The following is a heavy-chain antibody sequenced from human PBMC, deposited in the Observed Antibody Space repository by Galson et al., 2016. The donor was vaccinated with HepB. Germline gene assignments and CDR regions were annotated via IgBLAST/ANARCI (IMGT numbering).Heavy chain of an antibody. D-gene: IGHD5-18*01. V-gene: IGHV1-69*04. CDR3: ARDSGTIPLGYSYGTLWGY. CDR2: IIPILGIA. Sequence: SVKVSCKASGGTFSCYAISWVRQAPGQGLEWMGRIIPILGIANYAQKFQGRVTITADKSASTAYMVLSSLRSEDTAVYYCARDSGTIPLGYSYGTLWGYWGQGTLVTVSS. CDR1: GGTFSCYA. J-gene: IGHJ4*02.